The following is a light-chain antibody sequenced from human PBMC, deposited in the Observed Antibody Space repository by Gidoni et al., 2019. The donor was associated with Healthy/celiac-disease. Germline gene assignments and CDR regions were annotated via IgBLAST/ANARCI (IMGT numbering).Light chain of an antibody. CDR3: QQYDNPPT. V-gene: IGKV1-33*01. CDR1: QDISNY. Sequence: DLQMTQFPSSLSASVGDRITSTCQASQDISNYLNWYQQKPGKAPKLLIYDASNLEIGVPTRFSGSGSGTDFTFTISSLQAEDIASYYCQQYDNPPTFGGGTKVEIK. J-gene: IGKJ4*01. CDR2: DAS.